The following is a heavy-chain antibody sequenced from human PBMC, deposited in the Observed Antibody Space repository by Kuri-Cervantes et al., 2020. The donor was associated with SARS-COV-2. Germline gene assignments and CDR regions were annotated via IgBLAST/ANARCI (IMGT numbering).Heavy chain of an antibody. CDR1: GFTFSESY. CDR3: AKAYYDFWSGPWGGFDI. V-gene: IGHV3-11*04. CDR2: IGGGGVTI. J-gene: IGHJ3*02. D-gene: IGHD3-3*01. Sequence: GESLKISCEASGFTFSESYMSWIRQAPGKGLEWLSYIGGGGVTIDYADSVKGRFTISRDNSKNTLYLQMNSLRAEDTAVYFCAKAYYDFWSGPWGGFDIWGQGTVVTVSS.